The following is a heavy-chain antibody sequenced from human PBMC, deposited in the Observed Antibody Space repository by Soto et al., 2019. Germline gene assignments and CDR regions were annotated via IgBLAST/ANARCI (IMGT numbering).Heavy chain of an antibody. CDR2: IYYSGST. D-gene: IGHD2-2*01. Sequence: SETLSLTCTASGGSISSYYWSWIRQPPGKGLEWIGYIYYSGSTNYNPSLKSRVTISVDTSKNQFSLKLSSVTAADTAVYYCARAGIVVVPAARGYYYYGMDVWGQGTTVTVSS. CDR3: ARAGIVVVPAARGYYYYGMDV. V-gene: IGHV4-59*01. CDR1: GGSISSYY. J-gene: IGHJ6*02.